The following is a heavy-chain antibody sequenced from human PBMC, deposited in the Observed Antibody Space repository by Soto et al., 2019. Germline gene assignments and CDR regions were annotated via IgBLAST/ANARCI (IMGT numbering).Heavy chain of an antibody. D-gene: IGHD6-25*01. CDR3: ARPLRLYYYGMDV. J-gene: IGHJ6*02. CDR2: IYYSGST. Sequence: SETLSLTCTVSGGSISSSSYYWGWIRQPPGKGLEWIGSIYYSGSTYYNPFLKSRVTISVDTSKNQFSLKLSSVTAADTAVYYCARPLRLYYYGMDVWGQGTTVTVSS. CDR1: GGSISSSSYY. V-gene: IGHV4-39*01.